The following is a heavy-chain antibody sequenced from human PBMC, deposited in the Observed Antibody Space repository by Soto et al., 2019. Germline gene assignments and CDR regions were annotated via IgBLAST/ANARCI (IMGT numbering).Heavy chain of an antibody. CDR1: GYTFTSYA. CDR3: ARAVAGTMVRGDHFDY. CDR2: INAGNGNT. Sequence: GASVKVSCKASGYTFTSYAMHWVRQAPGQRLEWMGWINAGNGNTKYSQKFQGRVTITRDTSASTAYMELSSLRSEDTAVYYCARAVAGTMVRGDHFDYWGQGTLVTVSS. V-gene: IGHV1-3*01. D-gene: IGHD3-10*01. J-gene: IGHJ4*02.